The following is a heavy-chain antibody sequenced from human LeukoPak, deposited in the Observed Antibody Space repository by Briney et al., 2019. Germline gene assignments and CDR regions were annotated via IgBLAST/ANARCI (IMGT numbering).Heavy chain of an antibody. CDR1: GFTVSSNY. CDR3: AKDRLHYYDSSGYYFLFDY. V-gene: IGHV3-21*04. Sequence: GGSLRLSCAVSGFTVSSNYMNWVGQAPGKGLEWVSSISSSSSYIYYADSVKGRFTISRDNAKNSLYLQMNSLRAEDTAVYYCAKDRLHYYDSSGYYFLFDYSGQGTLVTVSS. D-gene: IGHD3-22*01. CDR2: ISSSSSYI. J-gene: IGHJ4*02.